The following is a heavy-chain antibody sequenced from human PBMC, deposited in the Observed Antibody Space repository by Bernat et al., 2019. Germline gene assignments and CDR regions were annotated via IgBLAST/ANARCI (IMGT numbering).Heavy chain of an antibody. CDR1: GYTFTSYD. V-gene: IGHV1-18*01. CDR2: ISAYNGNT. D-gene: IGHD6-19*01. CDR3: ARGEGPSIAVAADDQYFQH. J-gene: IGHJ1*01. Sequence: QVQLVQSGAEVKKPGASVKVSCKASGYTFTSYDINWVRQATGQGLEWMGWISAYNGNTNYAQKLQGRVTMTTDTSTSTAYMELRSLRSDDTAVYYCARGEGPSIAVAADDQYFQHWGQGTLVTVSS.